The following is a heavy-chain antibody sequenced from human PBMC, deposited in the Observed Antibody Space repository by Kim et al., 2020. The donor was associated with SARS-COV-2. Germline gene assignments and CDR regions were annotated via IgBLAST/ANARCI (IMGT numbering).Heavy chain of an antibody. CDR1: GFTFSSYE. J-gene: IGHJ4*02. CDR2: ISSSGSTI. D-gene: IGHD2-2*01. Sequence: GGSLRLSCAASGFTFSSYEMNWVRQAPGKGLEWVSYISSSGSTIYYADSVKSRFTISRDNAKNSLSLQMNSLRAEDTAVYYCASLIVVVPSFWGQGILVT. V-gene: IGHV3-48*03. CDR3: ASLIVVVPSF.